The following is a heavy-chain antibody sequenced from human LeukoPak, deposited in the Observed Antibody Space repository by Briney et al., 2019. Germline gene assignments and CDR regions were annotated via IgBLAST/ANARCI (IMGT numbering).Heavy chain of an antibody. D-gene: IGHD2-2*01. CDR2: ISASGGGT. J-gene: IGHJ4*02. V-gene: IGHV3-23*01. Sequence: PGGSLRLSCAASGFTFSSYAMTWVRQAPGKGLEWVSVISASGGGTSCADSVKGRSTISRDNSKNMLYLQMNSLSVEDTAVYYCAKGRSTSWKASYYFDYWGQGTQLTVSS. CDR3: AKGRSTSWKASYYFDY. CDR1: GFTFSSYA.